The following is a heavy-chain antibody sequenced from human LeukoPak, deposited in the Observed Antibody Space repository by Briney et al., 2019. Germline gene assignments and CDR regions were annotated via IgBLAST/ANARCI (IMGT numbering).Heavy chain of an antibody. CDR2: INPDGSST. J-gene: IGHJ4*02. Sequence: TGGSLSLSCAASGFTFGTYWMHWVRQGPGKGLVWVSRINPDGSSTTYADSVKGRFTISRDNAKNTLYLHMSSLGAEDTAVYYCARGKYYYDPLDCWGQGTLVTVSS. CDR3: ARGKYYYDPLDC. D-gene: IGHD3-22*01. CDR1: GFTFGTYW. V-gene: IGHV3-74*01.